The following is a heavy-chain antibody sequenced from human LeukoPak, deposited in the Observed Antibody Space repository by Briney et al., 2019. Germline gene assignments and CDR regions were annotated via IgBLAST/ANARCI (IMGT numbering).Heavy chain of an antibody. V-gene: IGHV3-30-3*01. CDR1: GFTFSSYA. CDR3: ARNYGPDY. Sequence: QAGGSLRLSCAASGFTFSSYAMHWVRQAPGKGLEWMAVISYDGSNKYYTDSVKGRFTISRDNSKNTLYLQMNSLRAEDTAVYYCARNYGPDYWGQGTLVTVSS. CDR2: ISYDGSNK. J-gene: IGHJ4*02. D-gene: IGHD3-10*01.